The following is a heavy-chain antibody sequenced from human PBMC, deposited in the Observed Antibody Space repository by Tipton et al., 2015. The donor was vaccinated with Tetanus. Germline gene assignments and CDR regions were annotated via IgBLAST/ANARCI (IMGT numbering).Heavy chain of an antibody. J-gene: IGHJ3*02. D-gene: IGHD2-21*02. CDR1: GGLISTGGYS. Sequence: TLSLTCTVSGGLISTGGYSWSWFRQPPGKGLEWIGYIYYSGNSDYNPSLKSRVTLSVDTSNNQFSLRLTSVTDADTAVYYCVRDHARACGGDCYPGGFDIWGQGTMVSVSS. CDR2: IYYSGNS. V-gene: IGHV4-30-4*01. CDR3: VRDHARACGGDCYPGGFDI.